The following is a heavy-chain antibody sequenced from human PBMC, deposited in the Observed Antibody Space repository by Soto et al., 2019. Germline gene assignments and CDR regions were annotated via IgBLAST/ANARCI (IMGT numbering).Heavy chain of an antibody. V-gene: IGHV3-48*02. D-gene: IGHD2-21*02. J-gene: IGHJ4*01. Sequence: PGGSLRLSCTASGFPFNLYSMSWVRQAPGKGREWISDITITNGGVNYADSVMGRFTISRDNGANALYLHMSSLSDLDTALYLCEWYGKGAALTNGHSCYCHWGRG. CDR3: EWYGKGAALTNGHSCYCH. CDR2: ITITNGGV. CDR1: GFPFNLYS.